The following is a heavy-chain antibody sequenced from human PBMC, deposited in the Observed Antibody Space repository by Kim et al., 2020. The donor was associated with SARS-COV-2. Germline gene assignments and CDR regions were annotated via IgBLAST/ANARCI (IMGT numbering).Heavy chain of an antibody. Sequence: GGSLRLSCAASGFTFNNYWMSWVRQAPGKGLEWVANINQDETEKYYVDSLKGRFTISRDNAKNSMYLQMSSLRVEDTAIYYCGTPWRPCSDWQEDSWGQGTLVTVSS. V-gene: IGHV3-7*01. CDR2: INQDETEK. J-gene: IGHJ4*02. CDR3: GTPWRPCSDWQEDS. CDR1: GFTFNNYW. D-gene: IGHD6-19*01.